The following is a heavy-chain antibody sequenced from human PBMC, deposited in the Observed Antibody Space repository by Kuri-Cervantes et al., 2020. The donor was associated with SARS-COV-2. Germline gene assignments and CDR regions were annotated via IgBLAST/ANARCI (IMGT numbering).Heavy chain of an antibody. Sequence: GSLRLSCAVSGYSISSGYYWGWIRQPPGKGLEWIGSIYYSGSTYYNPSLKSRVTISVDTSKNQFSLKLSSVTAADTAVYYCARLKGSYYTPLIFDYWGQGTLVTVSS. V-gene: IGHV4-38-2*01. J-gene: IGHJ4*02. CDR2: IYYSGST. CDR3: ARLKGSYYTPLIFDY. D-gene: IGHD3-10*01. CDR1: GYSISSGYY.